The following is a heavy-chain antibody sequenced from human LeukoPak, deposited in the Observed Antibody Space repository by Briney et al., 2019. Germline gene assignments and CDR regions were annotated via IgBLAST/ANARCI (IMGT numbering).Heavy chain of an antibody. Sequence: GASVNVSCMPSGYTFPNYCISWVRQAPGQGLEWMGWISAYICNTIYAQKLQGRVTRTTDTSTSTAYMELSRLRSDDTAVYYCARLLRDYYGSGSFGRVWFDPWGQGTLVTVSS. CDR3: ARLLRDYYGSGSFGRVWFDP. CDR2: ISAYICNT. V-gene: IGHV1-18*01. J-gene: IGHJ5*02. CDR1: GYTFPNYC. D-gene: IGHD3-10*01.